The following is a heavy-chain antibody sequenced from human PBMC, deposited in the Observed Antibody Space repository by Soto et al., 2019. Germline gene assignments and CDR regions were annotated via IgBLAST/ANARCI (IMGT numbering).Heavy chain of an antibody. CDR3: ARHYDFWSGYLNWFDP. Sequence: VQLVESGAEVKKPGSSVKVSCKASGGTFSSYAISWVRQAPGQGLEWMGGIIPIFGTANYAQKFQGRVTITADKSTSTAYMELSSLRSEDTAVYYCARHYDFWSGYLNWFDPWGQGTLVTVSS. J-gene: IGHJ5*02. D-gene: IGHD3-3*01. CDR1: GGTFSSYA. V-gene: IGHV1-69*06. CDR2: IIPIFGTA.